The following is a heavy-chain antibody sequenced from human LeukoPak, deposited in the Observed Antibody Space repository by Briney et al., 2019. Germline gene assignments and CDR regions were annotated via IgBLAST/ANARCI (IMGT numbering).Heavy chain of an antibody. CDR2: IHYSGSA. CDR1: GGSISSYY. J-gene: IGHJ4*02. D-gene: IGHD5-18*01. Sequence: SETLSLTCIVSGGSISSYYWSWIRQFPGKGLEWIGYIHYSGSANYNPSHKSRVSISVDTSKKQFSLKLNSVTAADTAVYYCATVDSYGSRLDYWGQGTLVTVSS. V-gene: IGHV4-59*01. CDR3: ATVDSYGSRLDY.